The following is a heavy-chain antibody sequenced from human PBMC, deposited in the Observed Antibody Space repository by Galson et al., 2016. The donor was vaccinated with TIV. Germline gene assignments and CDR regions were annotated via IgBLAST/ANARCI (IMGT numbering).Heavy chain of an antibody. D-gene: IGHD3-22*01. CDR3: AREMYFYDSSRKGDAFDV. J-gene: IGHJ3*01. V-gene: IGHV1-69*15. CDR2: IVPIFRTP. Sequence: SEDTFSNHAISWARQAPGQGLEWMGRIVPIFRTPTYAQKFQGRVTLTADDSTSTAYMELSNLRSEDTAVYYCAREMYFYDSSRKGDAFDVWGQGSMVTVSS. CDR1: EDTFSNHA.